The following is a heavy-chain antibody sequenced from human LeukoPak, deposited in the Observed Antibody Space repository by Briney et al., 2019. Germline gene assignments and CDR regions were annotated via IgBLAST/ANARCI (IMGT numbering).Heavy chain of an antibody. CDR3: ARFYSSSQCSYFDY. D-gene: IGHD6-6*01. CDR1: GGSISSSSYY. Sequence: SETLSLTCTVSGGSISSSSYYWGWIRQPPGKGLEWIGSIYYSGSTYYNPSLKSRVTISVDTSKNQFSLKLSSVTAADTAVYYCARFYSSSQCSYFDYWGQGTLVTVSS. CDR2: IYYSGST. V-gene: IGHV4-39*01. J-gene: IGHJ4*02.